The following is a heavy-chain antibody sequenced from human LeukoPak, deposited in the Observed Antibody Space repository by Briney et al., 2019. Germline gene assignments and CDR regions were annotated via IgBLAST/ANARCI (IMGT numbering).Heavy chain of an antibody. Sequence: ASVKVSCKASGYTFTGYYMHWVRQAPGQGLEWMGWINPNSGGTNYAQKFQGRVTMTRDTSISTAYMELSRLRSDDTAVYYCARDFLYCSSTSCYIYYYYGMDVWGQGTTVTVSS. V-gene: IGHV1-2*02. CDR1: GYTFTGYY. J-gene: IGHJ6*02. CDR3: ARDFLYCSSTSCYIYYYYGMDV. CDR2: INPNSGGT. D-gene: IGHD2-2*02.